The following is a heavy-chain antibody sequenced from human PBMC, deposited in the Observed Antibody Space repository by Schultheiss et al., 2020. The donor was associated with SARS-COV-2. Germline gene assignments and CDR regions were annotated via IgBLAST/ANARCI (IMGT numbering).Heavy chain of an antibody. J-gene: IGHJ5*02. Sequence: SETLSLTCTVSGGSISSSSYYWGWIRQPPGKGLEWIGEIYHSGSTNYNPSLKSRVTISVDTSKNQFSLKLSSVTAADTAVYYCARVERSCSTSCQRWFDPWGQGTLVTVSS. CDR1: GGSISSSSYY. D-gene: IGHD2-2*01. V-gene: IGHV4-39*07. CDR3: ARVERSCSTSCQRWFDP. CDR2: IYHSGST.